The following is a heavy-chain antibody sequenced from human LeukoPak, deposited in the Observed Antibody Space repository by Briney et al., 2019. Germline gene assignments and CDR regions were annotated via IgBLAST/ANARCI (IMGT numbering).Heavy chain of an antibody. Sequence: SETLSLTCTVSGASISSSDYNWGWIRQPPGKGLEWIGYIYYSGSTNYNPSLKSRVTISVDTSKNQFSLKLRSVTAADTAVYYCARVTGYVIEDYFDYWGQGTLVTVSS. CDR1: GASISSSDYN. CDR3: ARVTGYVIEDYFDY. V-gene: IGHV4-61*08. D-gene: IGHD3-22*01. J-gene: IGHJ4*02. CDR2: IYYSGST.